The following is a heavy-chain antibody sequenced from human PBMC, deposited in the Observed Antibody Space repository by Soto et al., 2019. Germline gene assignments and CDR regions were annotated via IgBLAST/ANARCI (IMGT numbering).Heavy chain of an antibody. Sequence: SETLSLTCTVSGGSISSYYWSWIRQPPGKGLEWIGYIYYSGSTNYKPSLKSRVTISVDTSKNQFSLKVSSVTAADTAVYYCAREWDGDGYNSGWFDPWGQGTLVTVSS. CDR1: GGSISSYY. J-gene: IGHJ5*02. CDR3: AREWDGDGYNSGWFDP. V-gene: IGHV4-59*12. D-gene: IGHD5-12*01. CDR2: IYYSGST.